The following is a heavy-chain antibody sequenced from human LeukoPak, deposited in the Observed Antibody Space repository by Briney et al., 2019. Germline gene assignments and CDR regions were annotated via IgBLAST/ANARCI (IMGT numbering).Heavy chain of an antibody. D-gene: IGHD3-16*01. CDR3: ARDGGGMAPHYDYYHLDV. J-gene: IGHJ6*03. Sequence: SETLSLTCTVTGGSISRDTYYWAWIRQPPGKGLEWIGSIYSSGTTHYSPPLRSRVTISLDTSRNQFSLNLNAVTTADTAVYYCARDGGGMAPHYDYYHLDVWGAGTTVTVSS. CDR1: GGSISRDTYY. V-gene: IGHV4-39*07. CDR2: IYSSGTT.